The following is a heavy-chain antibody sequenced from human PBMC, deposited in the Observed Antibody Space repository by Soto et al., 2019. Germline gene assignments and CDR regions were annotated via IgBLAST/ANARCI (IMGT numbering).Heavy chain of an antibody. J-gene: IGHJ5*02. CDR1: GLTSSSYA. V-gene: IGHV3-23*01. D-gene: IGHD3-9*01. CDR2: ISGSGATT. Sequence: PEASLRLSCTASGLTSSSYAVTWLRQAPGKGLEWVSGISGSGATTSYADSVKGRFTVSRDNSKNTLYLQMNSLRVEDTAVYHCAKLRYFDWSAYNWFEDWGQGT. CDR3: AKLRYFDWSAYNWFED.